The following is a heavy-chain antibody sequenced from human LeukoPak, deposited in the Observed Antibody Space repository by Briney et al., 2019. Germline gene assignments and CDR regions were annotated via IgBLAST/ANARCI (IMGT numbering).Heavy chain of an antibody. J-gene: IGHJ3*02. Sequence: GGSLRLSCAASGFTFSSYAMHWVRQAPGKGLEWVAVISYDGSNKYYADSVKGRFTISRDNSKNTLYLQMNSLRAEDTAVYYCARGYCDILTGYLGDDAFDIWGQGTMVTVSS. D-gene: IGHD3-9*01. CDR2: ISYDGSNK. CDR1: GFTFSSYA. CDR3: ARGYCDILTGYLGDDAFDI. V-gene: IGHV3-30*04.